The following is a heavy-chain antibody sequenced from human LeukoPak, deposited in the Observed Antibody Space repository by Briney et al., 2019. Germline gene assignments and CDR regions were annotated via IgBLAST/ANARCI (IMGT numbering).Heavy chain of an antibody. CDR1: GYTFTGYY. J-gene: IGHJ5*02. CDR2: INPSGGST. CDR3: ARDRRKITIFGVVMAGSRFDP. Sequence: ASVKVSCKASGYTFTGYYMHWVRQAPGQGLEWMGIINPSGGSTSYAQKFQGGVTMTRDMSTSTVYMELSSLRSEDTAVYYCARDRRKITIFGVVMAGSRFDPWGQGTLVTVSS. D-gene: IGHD3-3*01. V-gene: IGHV1-46*01.